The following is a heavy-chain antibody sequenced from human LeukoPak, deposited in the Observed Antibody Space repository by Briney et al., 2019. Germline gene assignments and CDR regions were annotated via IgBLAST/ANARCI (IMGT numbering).Heavy chain of an antibody. V-gene: IGHV1-2*06. CDR1: GYTFTSYA. Sequence: GASVKVSCKASGYTFTSYAMNWVRQAPGQGLEWMGRINPNSGGPNYGQKFQGTVTMTRDTSISTAYLELSNLRSHDTAAYYCVRGYSYGFYFDYWGQGSLVTVSS. D-gene: IGHD5-18*01. CDR2: INPNSGGP. CDR3: VRGYSYGFYFDY. J-gene: IGHJ4*02.